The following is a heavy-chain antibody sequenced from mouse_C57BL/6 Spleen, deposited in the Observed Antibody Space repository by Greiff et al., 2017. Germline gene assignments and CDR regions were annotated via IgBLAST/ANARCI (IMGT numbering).Heavy chain of an antibody. CDR3: ARGGVFSWFAY. CDR1: GFTFSDYY. J-gene: IGHJ3*01. CDR2: INYDGSST. V-gene: IGHV5-16*01. Sequence: EVQRVESEGGLVQPGSSMKLSCTASGFTFSDYYMAWVRQVPEKGLEWVANINYDGSSTYYLDSLKSRFIISRDNAKNILYLQMSSLKSEDTATYYCARGGVFSWFAYWGQGTLVTVSA.